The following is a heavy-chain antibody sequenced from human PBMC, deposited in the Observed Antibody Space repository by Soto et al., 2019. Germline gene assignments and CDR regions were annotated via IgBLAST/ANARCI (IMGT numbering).Heavy chain of an antibody. V-gene: IGHV3-48*02. CDR1: GFTFSSYS. J-gene: IGHJ4*02. D-gene: IGHD3-22*01. CDR3: ARGGFAVVVINTFDY. CDR2: ISSSTSTI. Sequence: PGGSLRLSCAASGFTFSSYSMNWVRQAPGKGLEWVSYISSSTSTIYYADSVKGRFTISRDNAKNSLFLQMNSLRDEDTAVYYCARGGFAVVVINTFDYWGQGTLVTVSS.